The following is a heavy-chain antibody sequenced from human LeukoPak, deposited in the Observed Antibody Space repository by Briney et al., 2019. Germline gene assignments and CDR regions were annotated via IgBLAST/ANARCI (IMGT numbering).Heavy chain of an antibody. Sequence: GGSLRLSCAASAFTFSSYAMHWVRQAPGKGLEYVSAISSNGGSTYYADSVKGRFTISRDNSKNTLYLQMGSLRAEDMAVYYCARGGVTLPPDAFDIWGQGTMVTVSS. D-gene: IGHD3-10*01. V-gene: IGHV3-64*02. CDR1: AFTFSSYA. CDR2: ISSNGGST. CDR3: ARGGVTLPPDAFDI. J-gene: IGHJ3*02.